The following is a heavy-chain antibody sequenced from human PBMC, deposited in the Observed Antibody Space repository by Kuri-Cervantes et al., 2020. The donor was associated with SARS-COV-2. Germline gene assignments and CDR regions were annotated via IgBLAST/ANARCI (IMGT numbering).Heavy chain of an antibody. D-gene: IGHD2-15*01. J-gene: IGHJ1*01. V-gene: IGHV1-69*04. CDR3: TRDTPEAGASATRWGQYFQH. CDR2: IIPTLGVT. CDR1: GGTFSSYA. Sequence: SVKVSCKASGGTFSSYAISWVRQAPGRGLEWMGRIIPTLGVTHYAPSLRGRATFTADKSTTTVYMELISLTSDDTAVYYCTRDTPEAGASATRWGQYFQHWGQGTLVTVSS.